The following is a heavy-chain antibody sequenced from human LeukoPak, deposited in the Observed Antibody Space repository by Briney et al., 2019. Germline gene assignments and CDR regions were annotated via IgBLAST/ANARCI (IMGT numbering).Heavy chain of an antibody. V-gene: IGHV4-59*01. Sequence: SETLSLTCTVSGGSISSYYWSWIRQPPGKGLEWIGYTYYSGSTNYNPSLKSRVTISIDTSKNQFSLKLRSVTAADTAVYYCARADSSSWWDWGQGTLVTVSS. J-gene: IGHJ4*02. CDR2: TYYSGST. D-gene: IGHD6-13*01. CDR1: GGSISSYY. CDR3: ARADSSSWWD.